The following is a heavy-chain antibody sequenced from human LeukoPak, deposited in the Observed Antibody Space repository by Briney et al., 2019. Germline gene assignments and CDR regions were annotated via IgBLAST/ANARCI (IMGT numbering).Heavy chain of an antibody. CDR1: GFTFSTFA. CDR3: ATYRRVLLPFES. CDR2: IFPGGGEI. Sequence: PGGSLRLSCAASGFTFSTFAMIWVRQPPGKGLEWVSSIFPGGGEIHYADSVRGRFTISRDNSRSTLSLQMNDLRAEDTAIYYCATYRRVLLPFESWGQGTLVTVSS. D-gene: IGHD2-8*02. J-gene: IGHJ4*02. V-gene: IGHV3-23*01.